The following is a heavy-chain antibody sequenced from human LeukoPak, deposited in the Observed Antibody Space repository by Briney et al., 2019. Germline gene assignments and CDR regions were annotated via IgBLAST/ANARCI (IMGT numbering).Heavy chain of an antibody. CDR1: GYTFTSYG. Sequence: ASVKVSCKASGYTFTSYGISWVRQAPGQGLEWMGWISAYNGNTNYAQKLQGRVTMTTDTSTSTAYIELRSLRSDDTAVYYCAREGGWFGELILSFDYWGQGTLVTVSS. V-gene: IGHV1-18*04. J-gene: IGHJ4*02. D-gene: IGHD3-10*01. CDR3: AREGGWFGELILSFDY. CDR2: ISAYNGNT.